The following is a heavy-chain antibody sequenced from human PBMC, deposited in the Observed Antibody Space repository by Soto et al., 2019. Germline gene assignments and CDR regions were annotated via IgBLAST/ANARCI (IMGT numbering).Heavy chain of an antibody. J-gene: IGHJ6*02. D-gene: IGHD3-10*01. CDR3: AREGSLGLDV. V-gene: IGHV3-74*03. CDR1: GSIFSSFW. Sequence: EVRLEEAGGGFVQPGGSLRVSCSGSGSIFSSFWMPWVRQGPGKGLEWVSRINGDGASLAYADSVKGRFSISRDNVKNTLHLQMNSLGADDTAVYFCAREGSLGLDVWGRGTTVTVSS. CDR2: INGDGASL.